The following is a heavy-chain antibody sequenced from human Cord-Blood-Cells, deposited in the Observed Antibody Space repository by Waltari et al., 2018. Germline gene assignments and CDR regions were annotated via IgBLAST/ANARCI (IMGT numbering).Heavy chain of an antibody. Sequence: QVQLVQSGAEVKKPGASVKVSCKASGYTFTGYYMHWVRQAPGQGLEWMGRINPNSGGTNYAQKVQGRVTMTRDTSISTAYMELSRLRSDDTAVYYCARAAGYSGYDYYFDYWGQGTLVTVSS. CDR2: INPNSGGT. V-gene: IGHV1-2*06. D-gene: IGHD5-12*01. J-gene: IGHJ4*02. CDR3: ARAAGYSGYDYYFDY. CDR1: GYTFTGYY.